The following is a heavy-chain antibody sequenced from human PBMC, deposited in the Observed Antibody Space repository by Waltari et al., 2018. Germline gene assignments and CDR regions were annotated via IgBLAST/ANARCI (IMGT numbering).Heavy chain of an antibody. CDR1: GGSISSSSYY. CDR2: IYYSGST. Sequence: QLQLQESGPGLVKPSETLSLTCTVSGGSISSSSYYWGWIRQPPGKGLEWIGSIYYSGSTYYNPSLKSRVTISVDTSKNQFSLKLSSVTAADTAVYYCARIAVAYPGGPDYWGQGTLVTVSS. V-gene: IGHV4-39*07. J-gene: IGHJ4*02. D-gene: IGHD6-19*01. CDR3: ARIAVAYPGGPDY.